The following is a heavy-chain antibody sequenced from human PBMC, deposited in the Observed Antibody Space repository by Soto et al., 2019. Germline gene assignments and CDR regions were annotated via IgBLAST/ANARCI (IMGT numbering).Heavy chain of an antibody. D-gene: IGHD2-2*02. Sequence: PGGSLRLSCVGYGFTFSTYSINWVRQAPGKGLEWVSSISSRSDIYYADSVKGRFTISRDNAKNSVSLQMNSLRAEDTAVYYCAREYTAWPLAYGLDVWGQGTTVTVSS. CDR1: GFTFSTYS. CDR2: ISSRSDI. V-gene: IGHV3-21*01. J-gene: IGHJ6*02. CDR3: AREYTAWPLAYGLDV.